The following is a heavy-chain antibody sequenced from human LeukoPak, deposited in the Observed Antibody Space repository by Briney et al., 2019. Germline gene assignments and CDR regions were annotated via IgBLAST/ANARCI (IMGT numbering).Heavy chain of an antibody. Sequence: GESLKISCAASGFTFSVFWMSWVRQAPGKGLEWVANIKQDGSEKYYVDSVKGRFTISRDNDNNSMYLQINSLRAEDTAVYYCARYHGGYFAYWGQRTLVTVSS. J-gene: IGHJ4*02. V-gene: IGHV3-7*01. CDR3: ARYHGGYFAY. CDR1: GFTFSVFW. D-gene: IGHD2-15*01. CDR2: IKQDGSEK.